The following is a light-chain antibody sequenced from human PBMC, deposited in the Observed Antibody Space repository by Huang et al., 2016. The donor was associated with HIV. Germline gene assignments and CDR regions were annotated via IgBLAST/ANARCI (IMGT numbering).Light chain of an antibody. V-gene: IGKV1-39*01. J-gene: IGKJ4*01. CDR2: AAS. Sequence: DIQMIQSPSSLSASVGDRVTITCRASQSISSYLNWYQQKPGKAPKLLIYAASSFQSGVPSRFSGSGSGTDFTLTISSLQPEDFATYYCQQSYSTPLTFGGGTKVEIK. CDR3: QQSYSTPLT. CDR1: QSISSY.